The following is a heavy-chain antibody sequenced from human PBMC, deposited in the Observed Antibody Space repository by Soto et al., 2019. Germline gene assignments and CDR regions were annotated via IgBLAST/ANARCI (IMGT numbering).Heavy chain of an antibody. CDR1: GFTFSSYA. J-gene: IGHJ4*02. CDR2: ISGSGGST. V-gene: IGHV3-23*01. CDR3: ARAQGTTGCFDS. D-gene: IGHD1-1*01. Sequence: PGGSLRLSCAASGFTFSSYALSWVRQAPGKGLEWVSAISGSGGSTYYADSVKGRFTISRDNSRNTVYLQMNSLTFEDTAVYYCARAQGTTGCFDSWGQGALVTVSS.